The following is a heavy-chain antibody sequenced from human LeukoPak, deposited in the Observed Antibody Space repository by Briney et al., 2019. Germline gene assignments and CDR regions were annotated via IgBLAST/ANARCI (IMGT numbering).Heavy chain of an antibody. J-gene: IGHJ4*02. CDR2: ISGSGGST. CDR1: GFTFSSHA. CDR3: ATSSTTYGSGNYDSRAFED. V-gene: IGHV3-23*01. Sequence: GGSLRRSCAASGFTFSSHAMNWVRQAPGKGLEWVSVISGSGGSTYYADSVKGRFTISRDNSKNTGYVQMNSLRVEDTAVYYCATSSTTYGSGNYDSRAFEDWGQGTLVTVSS. D-gene: IGHD3-10*01.